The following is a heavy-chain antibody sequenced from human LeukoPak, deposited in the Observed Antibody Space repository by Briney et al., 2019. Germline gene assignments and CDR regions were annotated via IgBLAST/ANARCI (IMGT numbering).Heavy chain of an antibody. CDR2: IKSKTDGGTT. V-gene: IGHV3-15*01. Sequence: GGSLRLSCAASGFTFSNAWMSWVRQAPGKGLEWVGRIKSKTDGGTTDYAAPVKGRYTISRDDSKNTLYLQMNSLKTEDTAVYYCTTDSSSWEIQSDYWGQGTLVTVSS. J-gene: IGHJ4*02. CDR3: TTDSSSWEIQSDY. D-gene: IGHD6-13*01. CDR1: GFTFSNAW.